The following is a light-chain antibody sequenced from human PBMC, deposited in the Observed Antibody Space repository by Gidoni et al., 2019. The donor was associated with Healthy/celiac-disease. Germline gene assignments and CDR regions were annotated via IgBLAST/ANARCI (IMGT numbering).Light chain of an antibody. CDR3: QQSYSTPQT. V-gene: IGKV1-39*01. Sequence: DIQMTQSPSSLYAAVGDRVTITCRVSQSISSYLNWYQQKPGKPPKLLIYAASSLQSGVPSRFSGSGSGIDFTLTISSLHPEDFATYSCQQSYSTPQTFGPGTKVEIK. CDR1: QSISSY. CDR2: AAS. J-gene: IGKJ1*01.